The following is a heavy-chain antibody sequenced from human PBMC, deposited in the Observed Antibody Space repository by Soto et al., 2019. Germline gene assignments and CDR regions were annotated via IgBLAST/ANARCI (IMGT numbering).Heavy chain of an antibody. D-gene: IGHD6-19*01. V-gene: IGHV3-23*01. J-gene: IGHJ5*02. CDR3: AKGKQWLLPGWFDP. CDR2: ISGSGST. Sequence: EVQLLESGGGLVQPGGSLRLSCAASEFRLSDYAMNWVRRAPGKGLEWVSAISGSGSTHYLDSVKGRFTVSSDNSKNTVYLQMNSLRGEDTAIYYCAKGKQWLLPGWFDPWGQGTLVTVSS. CDR1: EFRLSDYA.